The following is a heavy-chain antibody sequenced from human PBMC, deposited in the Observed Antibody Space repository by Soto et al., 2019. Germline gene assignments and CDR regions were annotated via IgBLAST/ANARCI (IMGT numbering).Heavy chain of an antibody. D-gene: IGHD3-3*01. CDR2: ISSDGDRI. CDR3: VKNRSGVNYDLFD. Sequence: PGGSLRLSCSASGFTFSSYSMHWVRQSPGKGLQYLSHISSDGDRISYADSVRGRFSISRDNYNSMLYLHMNSLGPDDSAVYYCVKNRSGVNYDLFDWGQGTPVTVSS. J-gene: IGHJ1*01. V-gene: IGHV3-64D*06. CDR1: GFTFSSYS.